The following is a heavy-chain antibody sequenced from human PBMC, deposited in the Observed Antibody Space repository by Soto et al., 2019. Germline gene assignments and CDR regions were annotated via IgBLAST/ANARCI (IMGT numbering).Heavy chain of an antibody. V-gene: IGHV3-33*01. CDR2: IWYDGSNK. CDR3: ARYPGDYYCDY. D-gene: IGHD7-27*01. CDR1: GFTFRSYG. J-gene: IGHJ4*02. Sequence: QVQLVESGGGVVQPGRSLRLSCVASGFTFRSYGMHWVRQAPGKGLEWVAIIWYDGSNKYYPDSVKGRFTISRDNSKNTVYLQMNNLGAEDTAVYYCARYPGDYYCDYWGRGALVTVSS.